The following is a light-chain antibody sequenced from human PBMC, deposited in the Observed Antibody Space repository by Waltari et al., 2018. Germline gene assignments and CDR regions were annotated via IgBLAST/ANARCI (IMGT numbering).Light chain of an antibody. CDR3: QQSYSTPYT. CDR1: QTVNTY. Sequence: DILLTQSPLFLSAFVGDRVTISCRSSQTVNTYLNWYQQKLGEAPKLLIYAASTLQSGVPPRFSGTGSGTVFTLTILSLQPEDFATYFCQQSYSTPYTFGPGT. J-gene: IGKJ2*01. V-gene: IGKV1-39*01. CDR2: AAS.